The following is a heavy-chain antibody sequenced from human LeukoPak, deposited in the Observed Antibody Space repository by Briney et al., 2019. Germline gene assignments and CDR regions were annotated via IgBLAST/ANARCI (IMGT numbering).Heavy chain of an antibody. CDR1: GFTISNYW. J-gene: IGHJ4*02. Sequence: GVLRLSCAASGFTISNYWMSWVRQAPGKGLEWVATITQDGSGKYYVDSLKGRFTISRGSAKNSLYLQMSSLTAEYTGVYYCARDLFDYWGQGTLVTVSS. V-gene: IGHV3-7*01. CDR3: ARDLFDY. CDR2: ITQDGSGK.